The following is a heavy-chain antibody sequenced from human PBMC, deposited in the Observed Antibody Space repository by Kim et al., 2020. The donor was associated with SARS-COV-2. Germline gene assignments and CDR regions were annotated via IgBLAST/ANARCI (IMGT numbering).Heavy chain of an antibody. Sequence: SETLSLTCTVSGGSISSYYWSWIRQPPGKGLEWIGYIYYSGSTNYNPSLKSRVTISVDTSKNQFSLKLSSVTAADTAVYYCARGDVGRWFGELLPSYYYYYGMDVWGQGTTVTVSS. J-gene: IGHJ6*02. CDR1: GGSISSYY. V-gene: IGHV4-59*01. D-gene: IGHD3-10*01. CDR2: IYYSGST. CDR3: ARGDVGRWFGELLPSYYYYYGMDV.